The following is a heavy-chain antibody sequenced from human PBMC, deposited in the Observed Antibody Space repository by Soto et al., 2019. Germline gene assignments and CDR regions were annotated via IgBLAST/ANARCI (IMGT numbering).Heavy chain of an antibody. CDR3: ARADYYDSSGSTLRFDY. J-gene: IGHJ4*02. CDR1: GGSISSGDYY. Sequence: PSETLSLTCTVSGGSISSGDYYWSWIRQPPGKGLEWIGYIYYSGSTYYNPSLKSRVTISVDTSKNQFSLKLSSVTAADTAVYYCARADYYDSSGSTLRFDYWGQGTLVTVSS. D-gene: IGHD3-22*01. V-gene: IGHV4-30-4*01. CDR2: IYYSGST.